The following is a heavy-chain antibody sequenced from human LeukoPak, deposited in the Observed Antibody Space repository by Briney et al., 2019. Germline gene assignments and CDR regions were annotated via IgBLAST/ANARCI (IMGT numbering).Heavy chain of an antibody. V-gene: IGHV4-59*01. D-gene: IGHD1-26*01. Sequence: SETLSLTCTVSGGSISSYYWSWIRQPPGKGLEWIGYIYYSGSTNYNPSLKSRVTISVDTSKNQFSLKLSSVTAADTAVYYSARCLVGATYYFDYWGQGTLVTVSS. CDR3: ARCLVGATYYFDY. CDR1: GGSISSYY. J-gene: IGHJ4*02. CDR2: IYYSGST.